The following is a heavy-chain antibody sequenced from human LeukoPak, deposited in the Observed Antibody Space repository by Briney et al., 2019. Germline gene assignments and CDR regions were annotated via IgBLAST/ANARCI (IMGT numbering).Heavy chain of an antibody. Sequence: GGSLRLSCAASGFTFSTYAMSWVRQAPGKGLEWVSVLYSDGNTKYADSVQGRFTISRDNSKNTLYLEMNSLSPDDTAVYYCARGVEPLAANTLAYWGQGTLVTVSS. CDR3: ARGVEPLAANTLAY. CDR2: LYSDGNT. D-gene: IGHD1-14*01. V-gene: IGHV3-23*03. J-gene: IGHJ4*02. CDR1: GFTFSTYA.